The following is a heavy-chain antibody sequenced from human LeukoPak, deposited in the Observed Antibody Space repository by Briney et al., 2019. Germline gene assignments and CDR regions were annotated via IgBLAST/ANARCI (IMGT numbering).Heavy chain of an antibody. Sequence: PGGSLRLSCAASEFTFSSYNMNWVRQAPGKGLEWVSYITSSSSTKYYADSVKGRFTISRDNSKNTLYLQMNSLRAEDTAVYYCARDQAAALDYWGQGTLVTVSS. V-gene: IGHV3-48*01. J-gene: IGHJ4*02. CDR2: ITSSSSTK. D-gene: IGHD2-2*01. CDR3: ARDQAAALDY. CDR1: EFTFSSYN.